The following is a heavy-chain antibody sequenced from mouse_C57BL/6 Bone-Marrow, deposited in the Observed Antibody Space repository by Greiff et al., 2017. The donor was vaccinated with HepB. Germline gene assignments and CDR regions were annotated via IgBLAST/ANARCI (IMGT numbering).Heavy chain of an antibody. J-gene: IGHJ4*01. Sequence: EVHLVESGGGLVKPGGSLKLSCAASGFTFSSYAMSWVRQTPEKRLEWVATISDGGSYTYYPDNVKGRFTISRDNAKNNLYLQMSHLKSEDTAMYYCARPYYYGSSYLYAMDYWGQGTSVTVSS. CDR2: ISDGGSYT. CDR1: GFTFSSYA. V-gene: IGHV5-4*01. D-gene: IGHD1-1*01. CDR3: ARPYYYGSSYLYAMDY.